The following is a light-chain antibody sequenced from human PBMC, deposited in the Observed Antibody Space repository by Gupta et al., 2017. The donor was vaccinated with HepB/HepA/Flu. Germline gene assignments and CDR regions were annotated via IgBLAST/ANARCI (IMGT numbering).Light chain of an antibody. Sequence: QSALTQPRSVSGSPGQSVTISCAGTSSDVGAYNYVSWLQQYPGKAPKFIIYDVNKRPSGVPDRFSGSKSGNTAYLTISGLQAEDEADYYCASHAGSPVVFGGGTKVTVL. CDR3: ASHAGSPVV. V-gene: IGLV2-11*01. J-gene: IGLJ2*01. CDR2: DVN. CDR1: SSDVGAYNY.